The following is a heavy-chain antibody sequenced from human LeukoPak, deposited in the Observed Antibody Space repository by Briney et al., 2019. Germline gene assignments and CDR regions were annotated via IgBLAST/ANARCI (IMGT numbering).Heavy chain of an antibody. D-gene: IGHD3-22*01. J-gene: IGHJ6*03. Sequence: SETLSLTCTVSGGSISKNSYFWNWLRQPAGKGLEWLGRVYNDGDTKYNPSLKSRVTISVDTSKNQFSLKLSSVTAADTAAYYCARGRFDYYDSSGYYRPREYYSYYYYMDVWGKGTTVTISS. CDR1: GGSISKNSYF. V-gene: IGHV4-61*10. CDR3: ARGRFDYYDSSGYYRPREYYSYYYYMDV. CDR2: VYNDGDT.